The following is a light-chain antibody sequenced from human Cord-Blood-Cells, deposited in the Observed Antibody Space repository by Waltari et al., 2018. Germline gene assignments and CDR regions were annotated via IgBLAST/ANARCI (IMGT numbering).Light chain of an antibody. CDR1: SSDVGSYNL. CDR2: EGS. J-gene: IGLJ3*02. V-gene: IGLV2-23*01. CDR3: CSYAGSSTLV. Sequence: QSALTQPASVSGSPGQSITISCTGTSSDVGSYNLVSWYQQHPGTAPKLMIYEGSKRPSGVSNRFSGSKSGNTASLTISGLQAEDDADYYCCSYAGSSTLVFGGGTKLTVL.